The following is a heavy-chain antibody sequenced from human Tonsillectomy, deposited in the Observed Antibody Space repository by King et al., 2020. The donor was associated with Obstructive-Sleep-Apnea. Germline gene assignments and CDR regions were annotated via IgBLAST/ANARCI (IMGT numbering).Heavy chain of an antibody. V-gene: IGHV2-5*02. CDR3: AHRPDGYNSGWNSGTFDY. D-gene: IGHD6-19*01. CDR2: IYWDDDK. CDR1: GFSLSTSGVG. Sequence: TLKESGPTLVQPTQTLTLTCTFSGFSLSTSGVGVGWIRQPPGKALEWLAFIYWDDDKRYSPSLRNRLSITKDTSRNQVVLTMTNTDPVDTATYYCAHRPDGYNSGWNSGTFDYWGQGTLVTVAS. J-gene: IGHJ4*02.